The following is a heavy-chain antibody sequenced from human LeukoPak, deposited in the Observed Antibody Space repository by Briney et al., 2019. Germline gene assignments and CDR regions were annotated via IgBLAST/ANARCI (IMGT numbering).Heavy chain of an antibody. J-gene: IGHJ4*02. V-gene: IGHV4-39*01. CDR3: GRQERITIFGVVIHHFDY. CDR2: IYYSGST. Sequence: SETLSLTCTVSGGSISSSSYYWGWIRQPPGKGLEWIGSIYYSGSTYYNPSLKSRVTISVDTSKNQFSLKLSSVTAADTAVYYCGRQERITIFGVVIHHFDYWGQGTLVTVSS. CDR1: GGSISSSSYY. D-gene: IGHD3-3*01.